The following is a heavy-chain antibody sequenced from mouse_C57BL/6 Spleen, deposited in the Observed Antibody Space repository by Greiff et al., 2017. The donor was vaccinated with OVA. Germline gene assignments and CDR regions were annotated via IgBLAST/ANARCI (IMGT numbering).Heavy chain of an antibody. CDR3: ARYYDAGFAY. D-gene: IGHD2-4*01. CDR1: GYTFTSYW. J-gene: IGHJ3*01. V-gene: IGHV1-64*01. Sequence: QVHVKQPGAELVKPGASVKLSCKASGYTFTSYWMHWVKQRPGQGLEWIGMIHPNSGSTNYNEKFKSKATLTVDKSSSTAYMQLSSLTSEDSAVYYCARYYDAGFAYWGQGTLVTVSA. CDR2: IHPNSGST.